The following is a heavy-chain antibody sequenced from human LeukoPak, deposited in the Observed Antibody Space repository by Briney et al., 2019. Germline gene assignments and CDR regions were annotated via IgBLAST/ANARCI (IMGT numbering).Heavy chain of an antibody. CDR3: TTDLAVTRNY. CDR1: GFTFSNAW. V-gene: IGHV3-15*01. Sequence: GGSLRLSCAASGFTFSNAWMSWVRQAPGKGLEWVGCIKSNTHSVPPDYAAPVKPIFTISRDDSQNTLYLQMNSLKTEDTAVYYCTTDLAVTRNYWGQGTLVTVSS. CDR2: IKSNTHSVPP. J-gene: IGHJ4*02. D-gene: IGHD4-17*01.